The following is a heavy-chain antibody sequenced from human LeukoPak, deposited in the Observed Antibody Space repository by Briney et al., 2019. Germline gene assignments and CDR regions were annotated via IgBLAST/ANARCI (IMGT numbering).Heavy chain of an antibody. CDR1: AFTFRSYA. J-gene: IGHJ4*02. V-gene: IGHV3-23*01. CDR3: AKRGNSSSRSYDAY. D-gene: IGHD2-2*01. CDR2: ISGSGGST. Sequence: GGSLRLSCAASAFTFRSYAMSWVRQAGGKGLEWVSAISGSGGSTYYADSVKGRFTISRDNSKNTLYLQMSSLRAEDTAVYYCAKRGNSSSRSYDAYWGQGTLVTVSS.